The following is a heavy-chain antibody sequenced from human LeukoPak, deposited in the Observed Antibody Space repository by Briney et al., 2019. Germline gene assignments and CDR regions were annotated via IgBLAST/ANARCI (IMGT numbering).Heavy chain of an antibody. CDR3: ARGGPQWLAAFDY. V-gene: IGHV4-59*01. D-gene: IGHD6-19*01. CDR1: GGSISSYY. J-gene: IGHJ4*02. Sequence: SETLSLTCTVSGGSISSYYWSWIRQPPRKGLEWIGNIYYSGSTNYNPSLKSRVTISVDTSKNQFSLKLSSVTAADTAVYYCARGGPQWLAAFDYWGQGTLVTVSS. CDR2: IYYSGST.